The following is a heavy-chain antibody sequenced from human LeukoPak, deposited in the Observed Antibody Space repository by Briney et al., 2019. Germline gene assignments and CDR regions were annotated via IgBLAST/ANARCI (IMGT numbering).Heavy chain of an antibody. J-gene: IGHJ4*02. CDR1: GFTVSSNY. V-gene: IGHV3-21*01. D-gene: IGHD2-21*02. CDR3: ARAQIVVVTAIPYCDY. CDR2: ISSSSSYI. Sequence: PGGSLRLSCAASGFTVSSNYMSWVRQAPGKGLEWVSSISSSSSYIYYADSVKGRFTISRDNAKNSLYLQMNSLRAEDTAVYYCARAQIVVVTAIPYCDYWGQGTLVTVSS.